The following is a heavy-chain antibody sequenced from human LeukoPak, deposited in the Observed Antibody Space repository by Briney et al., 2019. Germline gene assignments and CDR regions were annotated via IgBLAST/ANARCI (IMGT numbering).Heavy chain of an antibody. CDR2: INSDGSST. D-gene: IGHD5-24*01. Sequence: GGSLRLSCEASGFTFSSYWMHWVRQAPGKGLVWVSRINSDGSSTSYADSVKGRFTISRDNAKNTLYLQMNSLRAEDTAVYYCARTPPLPDGYNAFDYWGQGTLVTVSS. CDR1: GFTFSSYW. CDR3: ARTPPLPDGYNAFDY. J-gene: IGHJ4*02. V-gene: IGHV3-74*01.